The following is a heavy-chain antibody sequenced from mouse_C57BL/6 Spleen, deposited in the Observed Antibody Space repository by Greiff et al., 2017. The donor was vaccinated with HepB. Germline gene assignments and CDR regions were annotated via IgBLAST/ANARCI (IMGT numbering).Heavy chain of an antibody. CDR1: GYTFTSYW. CDR2: INPSSGYT. V-gene: IGHV1-7*01. CDR3: ARSIATDYYAMDY. Sequence: QVQLQQSGAELAKPGASVKLSCKASGYTFTSYWMHWVKQRPGQGLEWIGYINPSSGYTKYNQKFKDKATLTADKSSSTAYMQLSSLTYEDSAVYYCARSIATDYYAMDYWGQGTSVTVSS. J-gene: IGHJ4*01. D-gene: IGHD1-1*01.